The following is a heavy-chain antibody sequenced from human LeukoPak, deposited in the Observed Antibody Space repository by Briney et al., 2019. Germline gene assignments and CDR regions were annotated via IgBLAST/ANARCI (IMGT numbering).Heavy chain of an antibody. CDR2: IYYSGST. CDR1: GGSISSYY. J-gene: IGHJ5*02. D-gene: IGHD6-6*01. V-gene: IGHV4-59*12. CDR3: ARLIAAQVPNYWFDP. Sequence: PSETLSLTCTVSGGSISSYYWSWIRQPPGKGLEWIGYIYYSGSTNYNPSLKSRVTMSVDTSKNQFSLKLSSVTAADTAVYYCARLIAAQVPNYWFDPWGQGTLVTVSS.